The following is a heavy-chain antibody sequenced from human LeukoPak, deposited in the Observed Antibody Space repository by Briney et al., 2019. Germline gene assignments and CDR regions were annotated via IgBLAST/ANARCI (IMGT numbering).Heavy chain of an antibody. V-gene: IGHV4-61*01. D-gene: IGHD3-10*01. Sequence: PSETLSLTCTVSGGSISSSSYYWSWIRQPPGKGLEWIGYIYYSGSTNYNPSLKSRVTISVDTSKNQFSLKLSSVTAADTAVYYCARGKRFGELYYFDYWGQGTLVTVSS. J-gene: IGHJ4*02. CDR1: GGSISSSSYY. CDR2: IYYSGST. CDR3: ARGKRFGELYYFDY.